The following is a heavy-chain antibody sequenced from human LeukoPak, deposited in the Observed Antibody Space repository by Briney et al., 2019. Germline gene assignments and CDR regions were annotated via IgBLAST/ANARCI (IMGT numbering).Heavy chain of an antibody. J-gene: IGHJ4*02. Sequence: SETLSLTCTVSGGSISSYYWSWIRQPPGKGLEWIGYIYYSGSTNYNPSLKSRVTISVDTSKNQFSLKLSSVTAADTAVYYCAGGSDWYSYYFDYWGQGTLVTVSS. CDR2: IYYSGST. CDR3: AGGSDWYSYYFDY. CDR1: GGSISSYY. V-gene: IGHV4-59*01. D-gene: IGHD6-19*01.